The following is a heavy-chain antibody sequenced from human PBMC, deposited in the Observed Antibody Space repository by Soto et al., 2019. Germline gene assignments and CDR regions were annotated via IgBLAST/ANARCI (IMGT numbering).Heavy chain of an antibody. D-gene: IGHD3-3*01. V-gene: IGHV1-8*01. Sequence: ASVQVSCKDSGYTLTSYDINWVRQDTGQGIEWMGWMYPNRGNTGYAQKFQGRVTMTRNTSISTAYMELSSLSSEDTAVYYCARAPPYYDVWSGDYIGGVGSHYGMDVWGQGTTVTVSS. CDR2: MYPNRGNT. J-gene: IGHJ6*02. CDR3: ARAPPYYDVWSGDYIGGVGSHYGMDV. CDR1: GYTLTSYD.